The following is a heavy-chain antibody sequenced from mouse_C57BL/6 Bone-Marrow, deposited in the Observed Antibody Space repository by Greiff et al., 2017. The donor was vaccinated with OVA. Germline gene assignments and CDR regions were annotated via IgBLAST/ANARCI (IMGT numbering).Heavy chain of an antibody. Sequence: VQLQQPGAELVKPGASMKLSCKASGSTFPSYWMHWVKQRPGPGLEWIGMIHPNSGSTNYNEKFKSKATLTVDKSSSTAYMQLSSLASEDSAVYYCARPYDYDRDYYAMDYWGQGTSVTVSS. D-gene: IGHD2-4*01. CDR3: ARPYDYDRDYYAMDY. CDR2: IHPNSGST. V-gene: IGHV1-64*01. CDR1: GSTFPSYW. J-gene: IGHJ4*01.